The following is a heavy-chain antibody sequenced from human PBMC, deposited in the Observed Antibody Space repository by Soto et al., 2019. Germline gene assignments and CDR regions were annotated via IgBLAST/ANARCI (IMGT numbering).Heavy chain of an antibody. Sequence: QLRLQESGSGLVKPSQTLSLTCAVSGGSISSGGYSWSWIRQPPGKGLEWIGYIYHSGSTYYNPSLKSRVTISVDRSKNQFSLKLSSVTAADTAVYYCARAVRKSSFHLSGMDVWGQGTTVTVSS. CDR1: GGSISSGGYS. CDR2: IYHSGST. CDR3: ARAVRKSSFHLSGMDV. V-gene: IGHV4-30-2*01. J-gene: IGHJ6*02. D-gene: IGHD3-10*01.